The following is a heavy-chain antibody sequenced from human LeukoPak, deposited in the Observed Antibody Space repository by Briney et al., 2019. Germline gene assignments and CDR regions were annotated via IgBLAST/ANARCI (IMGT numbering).Heavy chain of an antibody. Sequence: PGGSLRLSCAASGFILSDYNMNWVRQAPGKGLEWVSFIAISGTYITYADSLKGRFTISRDNAKNSLYLQMNSLRAEDTAVYYCARDLSAAARAYDYWDHGTLVTVSS. V-gene: IGHV3-21*01. CDR1: GFILSDYN. D-gene: IGHD2-15*01. CDR2: IAISGTYI. CDR3: ARDLSAAARAYDY. J-gene: IGHJ4*01.